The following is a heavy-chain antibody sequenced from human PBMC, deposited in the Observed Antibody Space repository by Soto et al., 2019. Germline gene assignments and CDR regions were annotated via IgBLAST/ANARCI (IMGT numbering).Heavy chain of an antibody. J-gene: IGHJ6*01. Sequence: QVQLVESGGGVVQPGRSLRLSCAASGFTFSSYAMHWVRQAPGKGLEWVAVISYDGSNKYYADSVKGRFTISRDNSKNTLYLQMNSLRAEDTAVYYCARACLPTPYYYYYGMDVW. CDR2: ISYDGSNK. CDR1: GFTFSSYA. V-gene: IGHV3-30-3*01. CDR3: ARACLPTPYYYYYGMDV.